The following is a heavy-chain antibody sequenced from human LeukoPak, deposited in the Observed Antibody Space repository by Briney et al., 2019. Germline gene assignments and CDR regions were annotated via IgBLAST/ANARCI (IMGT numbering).Heavy chain of an antibody. J-gene: IGHJ5*02. Sequence: GGSLRLTCLSSGFTFNDYYMSWIRQARGKGLEWLSYINIVGTNKQNADCVKGRLTLSMDNAKKALYLEMNNLRADDTAVYYCAIDGAGFDTWGQGVLVSVSS. CDR3: AIDGAGFDT. V-gene: IGHV3-11*01. CDR2: INIVGTNK. CDR1: GFTFNDYY.